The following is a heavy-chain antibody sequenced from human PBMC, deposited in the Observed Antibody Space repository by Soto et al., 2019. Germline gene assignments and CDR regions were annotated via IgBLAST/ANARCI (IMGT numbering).Heavy chain of an antibody. CDR2: IIPILGIA. Sequence: SVKVSCKACGCTFSSNTISWVRQAPGQGLEWMGRIIPILGIANYAQKFQGRVTITADKSTSTAYMELSSLRSEDTAVYYCARDRYYYDSSGYGAFDIWGQGTMVTVSS. J-gene: IGHJ3*02. CDR3: ARDRYYYDSSGYGAFDI. CDR1: GCTFSSNT. D-gene: IGHD3-22*01. V-gene: IGHV1-69*04.